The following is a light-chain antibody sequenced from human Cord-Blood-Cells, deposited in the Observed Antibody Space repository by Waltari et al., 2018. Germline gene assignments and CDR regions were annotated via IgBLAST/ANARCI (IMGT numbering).Light chain of an antibody. Sequence: DIQMTQSPSSLSASVGDRVTITCQASKDISNYLNWYQRKPGKVPKLLFYDASNLETGVPSRFSGSGSGTDFTFTISSLQPEDIATYYCQQYDNLPLAFTFGPGTKVDIK. V-gene: IGKV1-33*01. CDR2: DAS. J-gene: IGKJ3*01. CDR3: QQYDNLPLAFT. CDR1: KDISNY.